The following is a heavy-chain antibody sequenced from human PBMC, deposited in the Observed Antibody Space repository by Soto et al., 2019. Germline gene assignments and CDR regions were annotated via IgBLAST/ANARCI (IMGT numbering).Heavy chain of an antibody. D-gene: IGHD3-9*01. V-gene: IGHV3-23*01. Sequence: PGGSLRLSCAASGFTFSSYAMSWVRQAPGKGLEWVSAISGSGGSTYYADSVKGRFTISRDNSKNTLYLQMNSLRAEDTAVYYCAKKDGRGILTGYPLDYWGQGTLVTVSS. CDR3: AKKDGRGILTGYPLDY. CDR1: GFTFSSYA. CDR2: ISGSGGST. J-gene: IGHJ4*02.